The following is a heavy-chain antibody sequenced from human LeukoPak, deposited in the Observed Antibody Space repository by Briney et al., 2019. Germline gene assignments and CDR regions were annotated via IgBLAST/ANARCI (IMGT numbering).Heavy chain of an antibody. J-gene: IGHJ5*02. V-gene: IGHV4-59*08. D-gene: IGHD3-10*01. CDR1: GGSISSYY. CDR3: ARQGVIRSDWFDP. CDR2: IYYSGST. Sequence: SETLSLTCTVSGGSISSYYWSWIRQPPGKGLEWIGYIYYSGSTNYNPSLKSRVTISVDTSKNQFSLKLSSVTAADTAVYYXARQGVIRSDWFDPWGQGTLVTVSS.